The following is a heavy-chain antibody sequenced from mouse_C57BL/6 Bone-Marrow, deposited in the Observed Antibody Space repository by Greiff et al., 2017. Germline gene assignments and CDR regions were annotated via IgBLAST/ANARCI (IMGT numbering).Heavy chain of an antibody. CDR2: ISSGSSTI. J-gene: IGHJ4*01. CDR1: GFTFSDYG. D-gene: IGHD2-3*01. Sequence: EVKLMESGGGLVKPGGSLKLSCAASGFTFSDYGMHWVRQAPEKGLEWVAYISSGSSTIDYADTVKGRVTISRDNAKNTLFLQMTSLRSEDTAMYYCARSYGGYWAAYYAMDYWGQGTSVTVSS. CDR3: ARSYGGYWAAYYAMDY. V-gene: IGHV5-17*01.